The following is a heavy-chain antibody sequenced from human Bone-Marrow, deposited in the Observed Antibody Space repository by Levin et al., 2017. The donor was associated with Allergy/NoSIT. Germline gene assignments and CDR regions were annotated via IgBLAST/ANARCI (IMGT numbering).Heavy chain of an antibody. CDR1: GGSISTGGFH. D-gene: IGHD5-24*01. V-gene: IGHV4-31*03. CDR2: IYYSGNT. J-gene: IGHJ4*02. CDR3: AREDGYVFDY. Sequence: NPSETLSLTCSLSGGSISTGGFHWSWVRQRPGKGLEWIGYIYYSGNTYYNPSLQSRLSISIDTSKNQFSLRLTSVTAADTAVYYCAREDGYVFDYWGQGTLVTVSS.